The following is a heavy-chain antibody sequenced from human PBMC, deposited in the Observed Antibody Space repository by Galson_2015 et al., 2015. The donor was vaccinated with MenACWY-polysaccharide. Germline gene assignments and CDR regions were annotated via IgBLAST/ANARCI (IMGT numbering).Heavy chain of an antibody. CDR2: IYPGDSDT. V-gene: IGHV5-51*03. Sequence: QSGAEVKKAGESLKISCTGSGYSFTSYWIGWVRQMPGKGLEWMGIIYPGDSDTRYSPSFQGQVTISADKSISTAYLQWSSLKASDGAMDYRAGCSSHDYSNGGYYYGMHVWVQGSTVTVSS. CDR3: AGCSSHDYSNGGYYYGMHV. CDR1: GYSFTSYW. J-gene: IGHJ6*02. D-gene: IGHD4-11*01.